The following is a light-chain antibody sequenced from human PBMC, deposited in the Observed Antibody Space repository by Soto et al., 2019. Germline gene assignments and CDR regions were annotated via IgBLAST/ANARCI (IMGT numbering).Light chain of an antibody. CDR2: AAS. J-gene: IGKJ1*01. V-gene: IGKV1-6*01. Sequence: AVRITQSPSSLSASVGDRVTITCRASQGIRNDLGWYQQKPGKAPKLLIYAASSLQSGVPSRFSGSGSGTDFTLTISSLQPEDFATYYCLQDYNYPWTFGQGTKVDIK. CDR3: LQDYNYPWT. CDR1: QGIRND.